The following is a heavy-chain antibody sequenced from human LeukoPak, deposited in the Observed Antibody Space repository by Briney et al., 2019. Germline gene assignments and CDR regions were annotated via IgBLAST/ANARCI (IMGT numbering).Heavy chain of an antibody. J-gene: IGHJ4*02. CDR3: ARDRRCSGGSCYDLLGY. D-gene: IGHD2-15*01. CDR1: GYSISSGYY. V-gene: IGHV4-38-2*02. Sequence: SETLSLTCTVSGYSISSGYYWGWIRQPPGKGLEWIGSIYYSGSTYYNPSLKSRVTISVDTSKNQFSLKLSSVTAADTAVYYCARDRRCSGGSCYDLLGYWGQGTLVTVSS. CDR2: IYYSGST.